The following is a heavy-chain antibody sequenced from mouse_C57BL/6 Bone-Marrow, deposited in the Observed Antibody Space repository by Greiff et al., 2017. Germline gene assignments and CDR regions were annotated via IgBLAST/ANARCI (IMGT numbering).Heavy chain of an antibody. CDR1: GYAFSSSW. D-gene: IGHD4-1*01. Sequence: VQGVESGPELVKPGASVKISCKASGYAFSSSWMTWVKQRPGKGLEWIGRIYPGDGDTNYNGKFKGKATLTADKSSSTAYMQLSSLTSEDSAVYFCARWDWDGYFDYWGQGTTLTVSS. CDR3: ARWDWDGYFDY. J-gene: IGHJ2*01. V-gene: IGHV1-82*01. CDR2: IYPGDGDT.